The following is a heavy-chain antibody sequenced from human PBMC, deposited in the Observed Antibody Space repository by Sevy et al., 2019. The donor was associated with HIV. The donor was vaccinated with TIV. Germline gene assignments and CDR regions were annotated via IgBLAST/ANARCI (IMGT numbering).Heavy chain of an antibody. J-gene: IGHJ6*02. D-gene: IGHD6-19*01. Sequence: GGYLRLSCAASGFTFSSYGMHWVRQAPGKGLEWVAVISYDGSNKYYADSVKGRFTISRDNSKNTLYLQMNSLRAEDTAVYYCAKDREWLAYYYYYGMDVWGQGTTVTVSS. CDR1: GFTFSSYG. CDR2: ISYDGSNK. CDR3: AKDREWLAYYYYYGMDV. V-gene: IGHV3-30*18.